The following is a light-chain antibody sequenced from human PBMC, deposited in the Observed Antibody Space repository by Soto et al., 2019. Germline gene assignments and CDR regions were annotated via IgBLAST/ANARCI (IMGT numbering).Light chain of an antibody. V-gene: IGLV1-44*01. CDR1: SSNIGTNT. Sequence: QSVLTQPPSASGTPGQRVTISCSGSSSNIGTNTVIWYQQLPGAAPKLLIYSDNQRHSGVPDRFSGSKSGTSASLAISGLQSEDEADYDCAAWDVSLVVFGGGTKLTVL. J-gene: IGLJ2*01. CDR2: SDN. CDR3: AAWDVSLVV.